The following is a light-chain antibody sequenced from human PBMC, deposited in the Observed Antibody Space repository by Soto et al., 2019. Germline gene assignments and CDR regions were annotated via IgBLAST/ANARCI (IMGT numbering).Light chain of an antibody. CDR2: DNY. Sequence: QSVLTQPPSLSAAPGQEVTISCSGSGSNVGYNSVSWYQQLPGTAPKLLIYDNYKRPSGIPARSSGSKSGTSASLGITGLQTGDEADYYCGAWDDRLSGDVFGTGTKVTVL. CDR1: GSNVGYNS. J-gene: IGLJ1*01. CDR3: GAWDDRLSGDV. V-gene: IGLV1-51*01.